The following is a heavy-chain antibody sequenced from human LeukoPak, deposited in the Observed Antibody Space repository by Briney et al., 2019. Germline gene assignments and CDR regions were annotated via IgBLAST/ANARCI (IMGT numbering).Heavy chain of an antibody. D-gene: IGHD6-6*01. CDR3: ARDHSSSGVGVDY. J-gene: IGHJ4*02. CDR2: ISSSSSYI. Sequence: GGSLRLSCAASGFTFSSYSMNWVRQAPGKGLEWVSSISSSSSYIYYADSVKGRFTISRDNAKNSLYLQMNSLRAEDTAVYYCARDHSSSGVGVDYWGQGTLVTVSS. V-gene: IGHV3-21*01. CDR1: GFTFSSYS.